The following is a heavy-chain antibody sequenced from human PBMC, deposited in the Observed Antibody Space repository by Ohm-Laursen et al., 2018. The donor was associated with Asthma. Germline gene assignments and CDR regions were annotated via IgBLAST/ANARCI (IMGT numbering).Heavy chain of an antibody. CDR2: ISWNSGTI. J-gene: IGHJ6*02. Sequence: SLRLSCAASGYTFSRYSIHWVRQVPGKGLEWVSGISWNSGTIVQADSVKGRFTISRDNAKNSLYLQMSSLRAEDTALYYCARDSQAMVTTEGLYFGMDVWGQGTTVTVSS. D-gene: IGHD4-17*01. V-gene: IGHV3-9*01. CDR1: GYTFSRYS. CDR3: ARDSQAMVTTEGLYFGMDV.